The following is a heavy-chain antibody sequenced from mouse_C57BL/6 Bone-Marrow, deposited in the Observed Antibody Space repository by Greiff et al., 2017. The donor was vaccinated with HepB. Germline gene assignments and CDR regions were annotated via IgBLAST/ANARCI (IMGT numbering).Heavy chain of an antibody. V-gene: IGHV1-81*01. CDR3: ARTLYGSSYFDY. D-gene: IGHD1-1*01. J-gene: IGHJ2*01. Sequence: QVQLQQSGAELARPGASVKLSCKASGYTFTSYGISWVKQRTGQGLEWIGEIYPRSGNTYYNEKFKGKATLTADKSYRTAYMELRSLTSEDSAVYFWARTLYGSSYFDYWGQGTTLTVSS. CDR1: GYTFTSYG. CDR2: IYPRSGNT.